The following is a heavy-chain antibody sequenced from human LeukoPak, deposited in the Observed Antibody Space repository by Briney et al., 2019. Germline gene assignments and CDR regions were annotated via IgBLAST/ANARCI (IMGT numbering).Heavy chain of an antibody. V-gene: IGHV1-69*13. J-gene: IGHJ3*02. D-gene: IGHD3-10*01. CDR3: ARGTRLLWFGETDAFDI. CDR2: IIPIFGTA. CDR1: GGTFSSYA. Sequence: SVKVSCKASGGTFSSYAISWVRQAPGQGLEWMGGIIPIFGTANYAQKFQGRVTITADESTSTAYMELSSLRSEDTAVYYCARGTRLLWFGETDAFDIWGQGTMVTVSS.